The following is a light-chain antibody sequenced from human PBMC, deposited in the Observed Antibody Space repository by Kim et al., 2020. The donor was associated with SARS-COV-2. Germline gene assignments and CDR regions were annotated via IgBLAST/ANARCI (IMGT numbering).Light chain of an antibody. V-gene: IGLV2-14*03. CDR3: SSYTSSSTRV. J-gene: IGLJ3*02. CDR2: DVS. Sequence: GQSITISCTGTSSDVGGYNYGSWYQQHPGKAPKLMIYDVSKRPSGVSNRFSGSKSGNTASLTISGLQAEDEADYYCSSYTSSSTRVFGGGTQLTVL. CDR1: SSDVGGYNY.